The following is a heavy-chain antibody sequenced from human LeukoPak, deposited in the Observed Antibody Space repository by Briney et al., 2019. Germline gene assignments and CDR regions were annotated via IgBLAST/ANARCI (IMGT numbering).Heavy chain of an antibody. D-gene: IGHD6-19*01. CDR3: TRDYFLSGRTAVAGN. V-gene: IGHV3-49*04. CDR1: GFTFGDYA. CDR2: IRSKAYGGTT. J-gene: IGHJ4*02. Sequence: GGSLRLSCTSSGFTFGDYAMSWVRQAPGKGLEWIGFIRSKAYGGTTEYAASMEGRFTISRDDSKSIAYLRMNSLKTEDTAVYYCTRDYFLSGRTAVAGNWGQGTLVTVSS.